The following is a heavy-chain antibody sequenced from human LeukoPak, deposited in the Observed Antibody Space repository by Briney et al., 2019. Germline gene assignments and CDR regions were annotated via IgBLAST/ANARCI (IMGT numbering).Heavy chain of an antibody. D-gene: IGHD4-23*01. V-gene: IGHV3-33*01. J-gene: IGHJ4*02. CDR1: GFTFSSYG. CDR2: IWYDGSNK. CDR3: ASGYGGIPNFEY. Sequence: PGGSLRLSCAASGFTFSSYGMHWVRQAPGKGLEWVAVIWYDGSNKYYADSVKGRFTISRDNSKNTLYLQMNSLRAEDTAVYYCASGYGGIPNFEYWGEGTLVTVSS.